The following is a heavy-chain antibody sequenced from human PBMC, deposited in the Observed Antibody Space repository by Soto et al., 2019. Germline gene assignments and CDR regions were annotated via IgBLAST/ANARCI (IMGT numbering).Heavy chain of an antibody. CDR2: MNPNRGNT. CDR3: AKGPSYDYDSSYGFCYFGY. CDR1: GYTFTSYD. V-gene: IGHV1-8*01. J-gene: IGHJ4*02. D-gene: IGHD3-22*01. Sequence: ASVKVSCKASGYTFTSYDINWVRQATGQGLEWMEWMNPNRGNTGYAQKLQGRVTMTRNTSISTAYMEQSSLRSEDTAVYYGAKGPSYDYDSSYGFCYFGYWEQGSLV.